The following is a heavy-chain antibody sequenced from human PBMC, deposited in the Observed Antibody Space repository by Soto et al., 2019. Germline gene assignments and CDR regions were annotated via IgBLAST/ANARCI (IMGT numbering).Heavy chain of an antibody. CDR2: INSDGSST. CDR1: GYTISRYW. D-gene: IGHD3-3*01. J-gene: IGHJ6*04. Sequence: SLNLYCKASGYTISRYWMHWVRKAKGKGLVWVSRINSDGSSTSSADSVNSRFTISRDNAKNTLYLQMNSLRAEDTAVYYCARGGLIYFFGGGYPYYYYTGLDVWVKGTTVTVSS. CDR3: ARGGLIYFFGGGYPYYYYTGLDV. V-gene: IGHV3-74*01.